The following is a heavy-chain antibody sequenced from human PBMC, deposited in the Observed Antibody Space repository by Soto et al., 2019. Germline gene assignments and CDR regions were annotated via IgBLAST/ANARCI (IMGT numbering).Heavy chain of an antibody. D-gene: IGHD6-19*01. CDR2: IYYSGST. J-gene: IGHJ4*02. Sequence: PSETLSLTCTVSGGSISSNSYYWGWIRQSPGKGLEWIGSIYYSGSTYYSPSLNSRVTISVDTSNNQISLKLTSVTAADTAVYYCARHSSGWYRFDYWGREPWSPSPQ. V-gene: IGHV4-39*01. CDR1: GGSISSNSYY. CDR3: ARHSSGWYRFDY.